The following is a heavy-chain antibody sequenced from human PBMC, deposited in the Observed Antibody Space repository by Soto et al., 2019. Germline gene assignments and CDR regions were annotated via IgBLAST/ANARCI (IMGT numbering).Heavy chain of an antibody. D-gene: IGHD3-3*01. V-gene: IGHV1-8*01. Sequence: ASVKVSCKASGHTFTSYDINWVRQATGQGLEWMGWMNPNSGNTGYAQKFQGRVTMTRNTSISTAYMELSSLRSEDTAVYYCARKEVFEVYPAHNDVFDFWGQGTMVTVSS. J-gene: IGHJ3*01. CDR2: MNPNSGNT. CDR3: ARKEVFEVYPAHNDVFDF. CDR1: GHTFTSYD.